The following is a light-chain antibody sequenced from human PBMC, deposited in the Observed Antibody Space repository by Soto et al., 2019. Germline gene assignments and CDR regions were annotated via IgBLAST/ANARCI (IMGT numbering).Light chain of an antibody. CDR2: DVS. CDR3: CSYTSSNTLVYV. Sequence: QSALTQPASVSGSPGQSITISCTGTSSDVGGYNYVSWYQQHPGTAPKLIIYDVSNRPSGVSNRFSGSKSGNTASLTISGVQAEDEADYYCCSYTSSNTLVYVFGTGTKVTVL. J-gene: IGLJ1*01. V-gene: IGLV2-14*01. CDR1: SSDVGGYNY.